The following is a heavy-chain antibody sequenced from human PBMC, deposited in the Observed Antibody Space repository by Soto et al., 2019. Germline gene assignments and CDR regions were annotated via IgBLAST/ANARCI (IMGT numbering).Heavy chain of an antibody. J-gene: IGHJ3*02. CDR3: AREQTRWLKDAFDI. V-gene: IGHV1-18*01. CDR1: GYPFNNFA. CDR2: ISPYNGET. D-gene: IGHD5-12*01. Sequence: QVQLVQSGPEVKKPGASVRVSCKASGYPFNNFAINWVRQAPGQGLEWLGWISPYNGETEYAQKFQGRVIMTTDASTSTAYLEVRSLRSDETAVYYCAREQTRWLKDAFDIWGQGTMVIVSS.